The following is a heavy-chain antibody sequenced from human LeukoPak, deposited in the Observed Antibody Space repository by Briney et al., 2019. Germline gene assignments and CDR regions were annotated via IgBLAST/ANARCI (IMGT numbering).Heavy chain of an antibody. CDR2: ISAYNGNT. CDR3: ARDPVTSSSWYSNWFDP. V-gene: IGHV1-18*01. CDR1: GGTFSSYA. D-gene: IGHD6-13*01. Sequence: ASVKVSCKASGGTFSSYAISWVRQAPGQGLEWMGWISAYNGNTNYAQKLQGRVTMTTDTSTSTAYMELRSLRSDDTAVYYCARDPVTSSSWYSNWFDPWGQGTLVTVSS. J-gene: IGHJ5*02.